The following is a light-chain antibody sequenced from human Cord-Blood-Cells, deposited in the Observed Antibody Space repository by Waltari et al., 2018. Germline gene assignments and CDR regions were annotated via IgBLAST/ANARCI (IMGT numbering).Light chain of an antibody. Sequence: KITQSQSSLSASVGDRVTITCRASQSISSYLNWYQQKPGKAPKLLIYAASSLQSGVPSRFSGSGSGTDFTLTISSLQPEDFATYYCQQSYSTPLTFGGGTKVEIK. J-gene: IGKJ4*01. V-gene: IGKV1-39*01. CDR2: AAS. CDR1: QSISSY. CDR3: QQSYSTPLT.